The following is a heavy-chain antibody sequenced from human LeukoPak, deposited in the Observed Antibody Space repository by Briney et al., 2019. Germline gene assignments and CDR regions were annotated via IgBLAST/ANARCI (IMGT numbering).Heavy chain of an antibody. V-gene: IGHV3-48*01. CDR2: ISTSSATT. J-gene: IGHJ4*02. Sequence: PGGSLRLSCTASGFIFFSYSLDWVRQAPGKGLEWVSYISTSSATTYYADSVKGRFTISRDDAKNTLYLQMNSLRAEDTAVYYCARGGGHHHFDYWGQGTLVTVSS. CDR1: GFIFFSYS. D-gene: IGHD1-14*01. CDR3: ARGGGHHHFDY.